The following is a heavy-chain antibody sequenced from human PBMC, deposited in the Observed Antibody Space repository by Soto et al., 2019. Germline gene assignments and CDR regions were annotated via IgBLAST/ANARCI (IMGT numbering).Heavy chain of an antibody. Sequence: ASVKVSCKASGYTFTGYYMHWVRQAPGQGLEWMGWINPNSGGTNYAQKFQGRVTMTRDTSISTAYMELSRLRSDDTAVYYCARDLVLAAAAGYYYYYGMDVWGQGTTVTVSS. V-gene: IGHV1-2*02. CDR3: ARDLVLAAAAGYYYYYGMDV. J-gene: IGHJ6*02. CDR2: INPNSGGT. D-gene: IGHD6-13*01. CDR1: GYTFTGYY.